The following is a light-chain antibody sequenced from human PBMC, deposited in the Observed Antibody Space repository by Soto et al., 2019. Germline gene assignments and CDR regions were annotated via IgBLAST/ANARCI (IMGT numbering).Light chain of an antibody. CDR3: QQYSTSPLT. J-gene: IGKJ4*01. CDR1: QSVSSSY. V-gene: IGKV3-20*01. CDR2: GAS. Sequence: EIVLTQSPGTLSLSPGERATLSCMASQSVSSSYLAWYQQKSGQAPRLLIYGASSRATGIPDRFSGSGSGTDFTLTISRLEPEDFAVYHCQQYSTSPLTFGGGTKVDIK.